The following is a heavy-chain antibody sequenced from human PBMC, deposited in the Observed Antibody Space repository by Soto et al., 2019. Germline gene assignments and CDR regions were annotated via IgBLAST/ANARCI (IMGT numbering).Heavy chain of an antibody. V-gene: IGHV3-30-3*01. CDR3: ARDGTSGWYGDLDY. D-gene: IGHD6-19*01. CDR1: GFSYGSYP. J-gene: IGHJ4*02. CDR2: ISYDVGNK. Sequence: GGSLRLACAASGFSYGSYPMEWVRQAPGKGLEWLAVISYDVGNKYYADSVKGRFTISRDNSKNTLYLQMNSLRPEDTAVFYCARDGTSGWYGDLDYSGQGTLVTVSS.